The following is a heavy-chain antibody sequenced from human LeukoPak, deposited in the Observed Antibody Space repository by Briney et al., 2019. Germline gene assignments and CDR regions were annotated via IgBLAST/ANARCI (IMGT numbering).Heavy chain of an antibody. CDR2: ISGSGGST. CDR3: ASGQIKIAAAARDSWFDP. CDR1: GFTFSSYA. D-gene: IGHD6-13*01. V-gene: IGHV3-23*01. Sequence: PGGSLRLSCAASGFTFSSYAMSWVRQAPGKGLEWVSAISGSGGSTYYADSVKGRFTISRDNSKNTLYLQMNSLRAEDTAVYYCASGQIKIAAAARDSWFDPWGQGTLVTVFS. J-gene: IGHJ5*02.